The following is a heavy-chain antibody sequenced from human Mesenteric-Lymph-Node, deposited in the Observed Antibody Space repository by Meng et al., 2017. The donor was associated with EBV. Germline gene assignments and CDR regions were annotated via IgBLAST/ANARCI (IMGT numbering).Heavy chain of an antibody. Sequence: DHPVQCRAKLTQPRASVKVACSASGYTFSSYPLHCVRQAPLQGPEWMGWINTGNSNAKYSQKFRGRLTITADTSATTVYMELSSLRSEDTAVYYCTRLVATIFDYWGQGALVTVSS. J-gene: IGHJ4*02. CDR3: TRLVATIFDY. V-gene: IGHV1-3*04. CDR2: INTGNSNA. D-gene: IGHD5-12*01. CDR1: GYTFSSYP.